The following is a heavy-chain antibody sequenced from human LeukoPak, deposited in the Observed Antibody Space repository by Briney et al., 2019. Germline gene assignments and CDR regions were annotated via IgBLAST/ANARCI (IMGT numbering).Heavy chain of an antibody. CDR1: GDSISSSNW. CDR2: IYHTGRA. CDR3: ARVSNWGTSRGDY. V-gene: IGHV4-4*02. Sequence: SGTLSLTCTVSGDSISSSNWWSWVRQPPGKGLEWIGEIYHTGRANYNPSLKRRVTISVDKSKNQFSLNLSSVTAADTAVYYCARVSNWGTSRGDYWGQGTLVTVSS. J-gene: IGHJ4*02. D-gene: IGHD1-1*01.